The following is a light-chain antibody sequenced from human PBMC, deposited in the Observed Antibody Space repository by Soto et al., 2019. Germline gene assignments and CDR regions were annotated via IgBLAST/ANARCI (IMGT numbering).Light chain of an antibody. V-gene: IGKV3-11*01. CDR3: QESYTALWGT. CDR1: QSVSSY. Sequence: EIVLTQSSATLSLSPGESATLSCRASQSVSSYLAWYQQKPGQAPRLLIYDASNRATGIPARFSGSGSGTDFTLTISSLQPEDFATYYCQESYTALWGTFGQGTKVDIK. J-gene: IGKJ1*01. CDR2: DAS.